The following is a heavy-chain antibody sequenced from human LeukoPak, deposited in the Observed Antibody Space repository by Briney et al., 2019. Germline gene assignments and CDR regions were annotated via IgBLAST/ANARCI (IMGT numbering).Heavy chain of an antibody. CDR3: ARDLVAGRGPAMWAFDI. CDR2: IIPIFGTA. CDR1: GYTFTSYY. V-gene: IGHV1-69*13. J-gene: IGHJ3*02. D-gene: IGHD6-19*01. Sequence: ASVKVSCKASGYTFTSYYMHWVRQAPGQGLEWMGGIIPIFGTANYAQKFQGRVTITADESTSTAYMELSSLRSEDTAVYYCARDLVAGRGPAMWAFDIWGQGTMVTVSS.